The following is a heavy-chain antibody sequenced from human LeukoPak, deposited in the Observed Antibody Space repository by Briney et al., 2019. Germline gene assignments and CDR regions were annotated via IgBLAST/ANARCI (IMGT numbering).Heavy chain of an antibody. V-gene: IGHV3-7*01. CDR2: IKEDGSEK. CDR3: ARDPTATDAFDI. D-gene: IGHD4-11*01. J-gene: IGHJ3*02. CDR1: GFTFSSYW. Sequence: GGSLRLSCAASGFTFSSYWMSWVRQAPGKGLEWVANIKEDGSEKYYVDSVKGRFTISRDSAKNSLYVQMNSLRAEDTAVYYCARDPTATDAFDIWGQGTMVTVSS.